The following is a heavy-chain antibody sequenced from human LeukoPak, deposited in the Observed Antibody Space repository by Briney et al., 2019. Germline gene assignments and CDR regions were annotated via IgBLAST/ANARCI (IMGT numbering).Heavy chain of an antibody. D-gene: IGHD3-10*01. J-gene: IGHJ3*02. Sequence: GGSLRLSCAASGFTFSNYWMSWVRQAPGKGLEWVANIKQDGSEKYYVDSVKGRFTISRVNAKNSLYLQMNSLRAEDTAVYYCAKEMQWYYYGSFDIWGQGTMVTVSS. CDR2: IKQDGSEK. CDR3: AKEMQWYYYGSFDI. CDR1: GFTFSNYW. V-gene: IGHV3-7*03.